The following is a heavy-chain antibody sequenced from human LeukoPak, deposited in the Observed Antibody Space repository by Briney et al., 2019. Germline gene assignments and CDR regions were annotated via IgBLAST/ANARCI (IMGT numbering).Heavy chain of an antibody. CDR2: IYYSGST. Sequence: SETLSLTCTVSGGSISSSSYYWGWIRQPPGKGLEWIGSIYYSGSTYYNPSLKSRVTISVDTSKNQFSLKLSSVTAADTAVYYCAREGKPSDSYWYFDLWGRGTLVTVSS. J-gene: IGHJ2*01. D-gene: IGHD1-14*01. V-gene: IGHV4-39*07. CDR3: AREGKPSDSYWYFDL. CDR1: GGSISSSSYY.